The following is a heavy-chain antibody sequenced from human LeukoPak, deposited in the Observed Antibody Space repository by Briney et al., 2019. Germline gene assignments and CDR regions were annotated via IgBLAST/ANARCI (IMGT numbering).Heavy chain of an antibody. CDR1: GYTFTGYG. D-gene: IGHD4-11*01. CDR3: ARDLGSNYVYYYGMDV. Sequence: ASVKVSCKASGYTFTGYGISWVRQAPGQGLEWMGWISAYNGNTNYAQKLQGRVTMTTDTSTSTAYMELRRLRSDDAAVYYCARDLGSNYVYYYGMDVWGQGTTVTVSS. V-gene: IGHV1-18*01. J-gene: IGHJ6*02. CDR2: ISAYNGNT.